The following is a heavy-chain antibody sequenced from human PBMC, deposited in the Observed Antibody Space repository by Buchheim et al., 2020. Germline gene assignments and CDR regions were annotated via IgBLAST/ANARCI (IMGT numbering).Heavy chain of an antibody. D-gene: IGHD3-3*01. CDR1: GFTFSSYS. CDR3: ATSISYYDFWSGYSYRGAFDY. V-gene: IGHV3-48*01. J-gene: IGHJ4*02. CDR2: ISSSSSTI. Sequence: EVQLVESGGGLVQPGGSLRLSCAASGFTFSSYSMNWVRQAPGKGLEWVSYISSSSSTIYYADSVKGRFTISRDNAKNSLYLQMNSLRAEDTAVYYCATSISYYDFWSGYSYRGAFDYWGQGTL.